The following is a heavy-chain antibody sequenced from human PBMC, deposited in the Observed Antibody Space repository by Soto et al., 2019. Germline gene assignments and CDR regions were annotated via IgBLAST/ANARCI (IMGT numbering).Heavy chain of an antibody. CDR2: VYYNGGS. Sequence: QVQLQESGPGLVKPSETLSLTCTVSGGSIDGYNCAWIRQPPGKALEWVGYVYYNGGSSYNPSLNSRVSLPRDTSTSQFSLQLRSVTAAHPAVYYFARQGIGNLHGLVDVWGRGTTVTVSS. CDR3: ARQGIGNLHGLVDV. D-gene: IGHD3-10*01. CDR1: GGSIDGYN. J-gene: IGHJ6*02. V-gene: IGHV4-59*08.